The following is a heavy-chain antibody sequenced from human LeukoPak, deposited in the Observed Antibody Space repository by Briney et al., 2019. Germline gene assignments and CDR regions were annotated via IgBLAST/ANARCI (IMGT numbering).Heavy chain of an antibody. Sequence: GGSLRLSCAASGFTFSDHYMDWVRQAPGKGLEWVGRTRKKVNKYTTEYAASVKGRFTISRDDSTNSLYLQMNSLKTEDTAVYYCTRVAPGYYFDCWGQGTLVTVSS. J-gene: IGHJ4*02. CDR3: TRVAPGYYFDC. V-gene: IGHV3-72*01. CDR2: TRKKVNKYTT. CDR1: GFTFSDHY. D-gene: IGHD2-15*01.